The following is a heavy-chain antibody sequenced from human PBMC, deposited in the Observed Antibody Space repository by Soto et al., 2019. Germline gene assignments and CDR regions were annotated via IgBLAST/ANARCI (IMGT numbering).Heavy chain of an antibody. V-gene: IGHV1-69*02. CDR2: IIPILGIA. CDR1: GGTFSSYT. Sequence: QVQLVQSGAEVKKPGSSVKVSCKASGGTFSSYTISWVRQAPGQGLEWMGRIIPILGIANYEQKFQGRVTITADKSTSTAYMELSSLRSEDTAVYYCARGPGWGAAGGYWGQGTLVTVSS. CDR3: ARGPGWGAAGGY. D-gene: IGHD6-13*01. J-gene: IGHJ4*02.